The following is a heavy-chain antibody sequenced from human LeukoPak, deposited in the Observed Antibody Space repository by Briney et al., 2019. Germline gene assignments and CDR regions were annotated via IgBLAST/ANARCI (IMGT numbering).Heavy chain of an antibody. CDR2: IRYDGSNK. V-gene: IGHV3-30*02. Sequence: GGSLRLSCAASGFTFSSYGMHWVRQAPGKGLEWVAFIRYDGSNKYYADSVKGRFTISRDNSKNTLYLQMNSLRAEDTAVYYCAKGRIQLWLTIDYWGQGTLVTVSS. CDR1: GFTFSSYG. CDR3: AKGRIQLWLTIDY. J-gene: IGHJ4*02. D-gene: IGHD5-18*01.